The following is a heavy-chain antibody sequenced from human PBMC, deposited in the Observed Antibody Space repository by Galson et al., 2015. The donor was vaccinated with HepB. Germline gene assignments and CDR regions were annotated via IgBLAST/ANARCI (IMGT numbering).Heavy chain of an antibody. J-gene: IGHJ4*02. Sequence: SVKVSCKASGGTFSSYAISWVRQAPGQGLEWMGGIIPIFGTANYAQKFQGRVTITADESTSTAYMELSSLRSEDTAVYYCARGTPGAYYFDYWGQGTLVTVSS. CDR1: GGTFSSYA. CDR2: IIPIFGTA. CDR3: ARGTPGAYYFDY. V-gene: IGHV1-69*13. D-gene: IGHD2-15*01.